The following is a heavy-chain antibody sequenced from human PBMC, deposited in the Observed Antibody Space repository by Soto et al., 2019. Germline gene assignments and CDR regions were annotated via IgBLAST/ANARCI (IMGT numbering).Heavy chain of an antibody. J-gene: IGHJ6*02. CDR2: IYYSGST. V-gene: IGHV4-59*01. Sequence: SETLSLTCTVSGGSISSYYWSWIRQPPGKGLEWIGYIYYSGSTNYNPSLKSRVTISVDTSKNQFSLKLSSVTAADTAVYYCARLPLYCSSTSCYKYYYYYGMDVWGQGATVTVSS. CDR3: ARLPLYCSSTSCYKYYYYYGMDV. CDR1: GGSISSYY. D-gene: IGHD2-2*02.